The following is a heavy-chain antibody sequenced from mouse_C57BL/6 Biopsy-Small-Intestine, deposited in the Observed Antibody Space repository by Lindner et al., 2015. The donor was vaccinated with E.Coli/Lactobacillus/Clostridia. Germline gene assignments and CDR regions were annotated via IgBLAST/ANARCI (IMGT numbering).Heavy chain of an antibody. V-gene: IGHV5-4*01. D-gene: IGHD2-3*01. J-gene: IGHJ3*01. CDR1: GFTFSSYA. CDR3: ARGDGYSAWFAY. CDR2: ISDGGSYT. Sequence: VQLQESGGGLVKPGGSLKLSCAASGFTFSSYAMSWVRQTPEKRLEWVATISDGGSYTYYPDNVKGRFTISRDNAKNNLYLQMSHLKSEDTAMYYCARGDGYSAWFAYVGPRGSGHCLC.